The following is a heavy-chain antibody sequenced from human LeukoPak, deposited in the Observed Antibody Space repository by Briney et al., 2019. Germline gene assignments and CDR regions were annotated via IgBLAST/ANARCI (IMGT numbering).Heavy chain of an antibody. D-gene: IGHD3-22*01. CDR1: GYTFTGYY. J-gene: IGHJ4*02. V-gene: IGHV1-2*06. CDR3: ARGGEVYYYDSSGYKNPGN. Sequence: ASVKVSCKASGYTFTGYYMHWVRRAPGQGLEWMGRINPNSGGTNYAQKFQGRVTMTRDTSISTAYMELSRLRSDDTAVYYCARGGEVYYYDSSGYKNPGNWGQGTLVTVSS. CDR2: INPNSGGT.